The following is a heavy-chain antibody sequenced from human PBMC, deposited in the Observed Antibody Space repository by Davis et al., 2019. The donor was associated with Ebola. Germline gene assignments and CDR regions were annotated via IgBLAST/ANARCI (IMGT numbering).Heavy chain of an antibody. V-gene: IGHV3-48*04. J-gene: IGHJ5*02. CDR1: GFTFSSYS. D-gene: IGHD2-8*01. CDR3: ARVVLAEGDT. CDR2: ISSSGNTT. Sequence: GGSLRLSCAASGFTFSSYSMNWVRQAPGKGLEWVSDISSSGNTTHYADSVKGRFTISRDNAKNSLYLQMNGLRAEDTAVYYCARVVLAEGDTWGQGALVSVSS.